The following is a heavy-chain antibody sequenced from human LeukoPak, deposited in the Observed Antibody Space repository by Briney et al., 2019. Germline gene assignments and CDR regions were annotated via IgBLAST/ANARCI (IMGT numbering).Heavy chain of an antibody. CDR3: AKEQVTMVRGVIIKHLDY. CDR2: ISYDGSNK. V-gene: IGHV3-30*18. J-gene: IGHJ4*02. Sequence: GGSLRLSCAASGFTFSSYGMHWVRQAPGKGLEWVAVISYDGSNKYYADSVKGRFTISRDNSKNTLYLQMNSLRAEDTAVYYCAKEQVTMVRGVIIKHLDYWGQGTLVTVSS. D-gene: IGHD3-10*01. CDR1: GFTFSSYG.